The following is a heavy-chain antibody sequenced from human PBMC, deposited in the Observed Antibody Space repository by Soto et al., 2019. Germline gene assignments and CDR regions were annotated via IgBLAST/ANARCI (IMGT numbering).Heavy chain of an antibody. V-gene: IGHV3-33*01. D-gene: IGHD6-13*01. J-gene: IGHJ4*02. CDR3: ARDNSGTLAASGGLDY. Sequence: QVQLVESGGGVVQPGRSLRLSCAASGFIFSTYGMHWVRQAPGKGLEWVAVIWYDGSNKYYADSVKGRLTVSRDNSKNTLYLQMNSLRVEDTAVYYCARDNSGTLAASGGLDYWGQGTLVTVSS. CDR1: GFIFSTYG. CDR2: IWYDGSNK.